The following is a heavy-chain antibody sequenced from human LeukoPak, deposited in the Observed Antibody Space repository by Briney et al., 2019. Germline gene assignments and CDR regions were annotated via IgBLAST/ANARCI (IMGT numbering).Heavy chain of an antibody. Sequence: SETLSLTCTVSGGSISSYYWSWIRQPPGKGVEWIGYIYYSGSTNYNPSLKSRVTISVDTSKNQFSLKLSSVTAADTAVYYCARVVSDAFDIWGQGTMVTVSS. CDR3: ARVVSDAFDI. J-gene: IGHJ3*02. V-gene: IGHV4-59*01. CDR2: IYYSGST. CDR1: GGSISSYY.